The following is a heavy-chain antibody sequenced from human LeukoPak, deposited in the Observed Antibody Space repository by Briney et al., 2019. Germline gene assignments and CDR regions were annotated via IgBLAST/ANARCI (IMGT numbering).Heavy chain of an antibody. V-gene: IGHV3-30*18. Sequence: GGSLRLSCAASGFTFSSYGMHWVRQAPGKGLEWVAVISYDGSNKYYADSVKGRFTISRDNSKNTLYLQMNSLRAEDTAVYFCAKGYYGSGSYLDYWGQGTLVTVSS. CDR1: GFTFSSYG. J-gene: IGHJ4*02. CDR3: AKGYYGSGSYLDY. D-gene: IGHD3-10*01. CDR2: ISYDGSNK.